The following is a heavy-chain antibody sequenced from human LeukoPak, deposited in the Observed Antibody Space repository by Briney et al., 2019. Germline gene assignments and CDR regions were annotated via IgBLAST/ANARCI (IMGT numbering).Heavy chain of an antibody. J-gene: IGHJ4*02. Sequence: PGGSLRLSCAASGFTFSSYAMNWVRQAPGKGLEWVSYISSGGDTIYYADSVKGQFTISRDNAKNSLYLQMNSLRDEDTAVYYCATAVSDYWGQGTLVTVSS. V-gene: IGHV3-48*03. CDR3: ATAVSDY. CDR2: ISSGGDTI. CDR1: GFTFSSYA. D-gene: IGHD5/OR15-5a*01.